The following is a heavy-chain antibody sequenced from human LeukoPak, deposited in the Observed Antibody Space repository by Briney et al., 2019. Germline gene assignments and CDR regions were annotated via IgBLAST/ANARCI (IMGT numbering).Heavy chain of an antibody. D-gene: IGHD1-26*01. CDR2: ISGSGGST. CDR1: GFTFSGYD. CDR3: ARGGGSYYFYYFDY. Sequence: PSGGSLRLSCAASGFTFSGYDINWVRQAPGRGLEWVSGISGSGGSTNYADSVKGRFTISRDNSKNTLYLQMNSLRAEDTAVYFCARGGGSYYFYYFDYWGQGALVTVPS. V-gene: IGHV3-23*01. J-gene: IGHJ4*02.